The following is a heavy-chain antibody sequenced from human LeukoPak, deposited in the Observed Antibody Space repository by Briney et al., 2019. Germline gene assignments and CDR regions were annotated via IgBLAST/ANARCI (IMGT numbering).Heavy chain of an antibody. Sequence: SETLSLTCTVSGGSISTYYWSWIRQSPGKGLEWIGYIYYSGSTSYNPYLKSRVTISIDTSKTQFSLKLSSGTAADTAVYYCARVVYSGSWGFFDYWGQGALVTVSS. CDR1: GGSISTYY. CDR2: IYYSGST. D-gene: IGHD3-10*01. V-gene: IGHV4-59*01. CDR3: ARVVYSGSWGFFDY. J-gene: IGHJ4*02.